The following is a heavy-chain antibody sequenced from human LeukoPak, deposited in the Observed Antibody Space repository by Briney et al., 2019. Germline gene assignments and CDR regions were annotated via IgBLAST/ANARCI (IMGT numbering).Heavy chain of an antibody. CDR1: GGSISSYY. J-gene: IGHJ4*02. CDR3: ARHRRATRGHFDY. V-gene: IGHV4-59*08. Sequence: SETLSLTCTVPGGSISSYYWSWIRQPPGKGLEWIGYIYYSGSTNYNPSLKSRVTISVDTSKNQFSLKLSSVTAADTAVYYCARHRRATRGHFDYWGQGTLVTVSS. D-gene: IGHD6-6*01. CDR2: IYYSGST.